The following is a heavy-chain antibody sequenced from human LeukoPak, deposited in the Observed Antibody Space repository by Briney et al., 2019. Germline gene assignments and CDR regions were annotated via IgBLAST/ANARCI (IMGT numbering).Heavy chain of an antibody. J-gene: IGHJ4*02. CDR2: IYYSGST. Sequence: SETLSLTCTVSGGSISSSSYYWGWIRQPPGKGLEWIGSIYYSGSTYYNPSLESRVTISADTSKNQFSLKLSSVTAADTAVYYCARPLNYDILTGYGYWGQGTLVTVSS. CDR1: GGSISSSSYY. D-gene: IGHD3-9*01. CDR3: ARPLNYDILTGYGY. V-gene: IGHV4-39*01.